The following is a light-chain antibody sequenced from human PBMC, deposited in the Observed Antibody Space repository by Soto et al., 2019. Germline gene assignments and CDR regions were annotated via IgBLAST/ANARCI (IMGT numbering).Light chain of an antibody. CDR1: QRITTY. J-gene: IGKJ2*01. V-gene: IGKV1-39*01. Sequence: IHMTQSPSSLSASGGDRITVTCRASQRITTYVNWYQLKPGEAPKLLISTSGTLQRGVPSRFSGSGSGTDFTLTITRLQPADFATYFCQQTYSTPYTFGQGTKLEIK. CDR2: TSG. CDR3: QQTYSTPYT.